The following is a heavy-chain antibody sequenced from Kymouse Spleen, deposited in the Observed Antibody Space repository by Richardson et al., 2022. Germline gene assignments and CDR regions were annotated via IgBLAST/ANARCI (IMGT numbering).Heavy chain of an antibody. CDR1: GFTFSNAW. J-gene: IGHJ6*02. CDR3: TTVRVRGVPYYYGMDV. CDR2: IKSKTDGGTT. Sequence: EVQLVESGGGLVKPGGSLRLSCAASGFTFSNAWMSWVRQAPGKGLEWVGRIKSKTDGGTTDYAAPVKGRFTISRDDSKNTLYLQMNSLKTEDTAVYYCTTVRVRGVPYYYGMDVWGQGTTVTVSS. V-gene: IGHV3-15*01. D-gene: IGHD3-10*01.